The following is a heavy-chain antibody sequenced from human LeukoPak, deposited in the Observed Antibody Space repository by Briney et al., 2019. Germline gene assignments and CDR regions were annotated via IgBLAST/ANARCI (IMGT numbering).Heavy chain of an antibody. J-gene: IGHJ6*02. CDR3: AKDGADPSAPGPKYGSGSYLVFYGMDV. D-gene: IGHD3-10*01. V-gene: IGHV3-30*18. Sequence: GGSLRLSCAASGFTFSSYGMHWVRQAPGKGLEWVAVISYDGSKKYYADSVKGRFTISRDNSKNTLYLQMSSLRAEDTAVYYCAKDGADPSAPGPKYGSGSYLVFYGMDVWGQGTTVTVSS. CDR2: ISYDGSKK. CDR1: GFTFSSYG.